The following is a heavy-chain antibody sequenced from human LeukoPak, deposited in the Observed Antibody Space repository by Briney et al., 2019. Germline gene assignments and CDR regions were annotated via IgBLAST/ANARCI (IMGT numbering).Heavy chain of an antibody. CDR3: ARGGLMGYYEPRFDY. Sequence: PSETLSLTCTVSGDSISSYYWSWIRQPAGKGLEWIGRIYTDGSTNYNPSLKSRVTMSVDTSKNQFSLKLNSVTAADTAVYYCARGGLMGYYEPRFDYWGQGTLVTVSS. V-gene: IGHV4-4*07. D-gene: IGHD3-22*01. J-gene: IGHJ4*02. CDR1: GDSISSYY. CDR2: IYTDGST.